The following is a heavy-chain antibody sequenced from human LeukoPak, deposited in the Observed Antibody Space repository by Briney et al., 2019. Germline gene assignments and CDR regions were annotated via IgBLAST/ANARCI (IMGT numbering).Heavy chain of an antibody. CDR2: IRYDGSNK. J-gene: IGHJ3*02. V-gene: IGHV3-30*02. CDR3: AKGEIWWEPWCCAFDI. CDR1: GFTFSSYG. D-gene: IGHD1-26*01. Sequence: PGGSLRLSCAASGFTFSSYGMHWVRQAPGKGLEWVAFIRYDGSNKYYADSVKGRFTISRDNSKNTLYLQMNSLRAEDTAVYYCAKGEIWWEPWCCAFDIWGQGTMVTVSS.